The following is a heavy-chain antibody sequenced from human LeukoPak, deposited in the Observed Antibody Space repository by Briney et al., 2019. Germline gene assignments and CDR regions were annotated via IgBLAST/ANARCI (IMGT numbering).Heavy chain of an antibody. Sequence: PGGSLRLSCAASGFTFSNYGMHWVRQAPGKGLEWLTVISYDGSSKYHADSVKGRFTISRDNSKNTLYLQMDSLRAEDTAVYYCATSKPRTTMLGVFDWAHDYRGQGTLVTVSS. D-gene: IGHD3-9*01. V-gene: IGHV3-30*03. CDR3: ATSKPRTTMLGVFDWAHDY. J-gene: IGHJ4*02. CDR1: GFTFSNYG. CDR2: ISYDGSSK.